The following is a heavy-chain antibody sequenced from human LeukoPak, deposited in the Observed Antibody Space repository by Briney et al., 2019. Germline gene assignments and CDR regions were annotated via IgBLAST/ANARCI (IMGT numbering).Heavy chain of an antibody. D-gene: IGHD5-24*01. Sequence: SETLSLTCTVSGGSISSGSYYWSWIRQPAGKGLEWIGRIYTSGSTNYNPSLKSRVTISVDTSKNQFSLKLSSVTAADTAVYYCAREEATITFDYWGQGTLVTVSS. CDR2: IYTSGST. V-gene: IGHV4-61*02. J-gene: IGHJ4*02. CDR3: AREEATITFDY. CDR1: GGSISSGSYY.